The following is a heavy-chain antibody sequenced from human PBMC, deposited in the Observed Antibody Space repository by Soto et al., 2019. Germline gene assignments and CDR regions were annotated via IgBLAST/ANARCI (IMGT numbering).Heavy chain of an antibody. CDR3: ASRYGPGFDY. Sequence: SETLSLTCTVSGVSISSYYWSWIRQPPGKGLEWIGYIYYSGSTNYNPSLKSRVTISVDTSKNQFSLKLSSVTAADTAVYYCASRYGPGFDYWGQGTLVTVSS. J-gene: IGHJ4*02. CDR1: GVSISSYY. CDR2: IYYSGST. V-gene: IGHV4-59*08. D-gene: IGHD4-17*01.